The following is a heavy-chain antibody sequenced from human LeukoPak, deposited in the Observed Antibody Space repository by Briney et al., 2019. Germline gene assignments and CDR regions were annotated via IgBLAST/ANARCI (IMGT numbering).Heavy chain of an antibody. D-gene: IGHD4-17*01. CDR2: IYNGVTI. V-gene: IGHV3-53*01. CDR1: GLTVSSNY. Sequence: GGSLRLSCAASGLTVSSNYMNRVRQAPGKGLEWVSVIYNGVTIHYADSVKGRFTISSDNSKNTVYLQMNSLRAEDTAIYYCILTTVTTSAEYWGQGTLVTVSS. J-gene: IGHJ4*02. CDR3: ILTTVTTSAEY.